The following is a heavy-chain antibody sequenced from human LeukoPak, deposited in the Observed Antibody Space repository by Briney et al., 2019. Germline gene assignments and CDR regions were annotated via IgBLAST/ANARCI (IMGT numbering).Heavy chain of an antibody. CDR2: INPNSGGT. D-gene: IGHD6-19*01. V-gene: IGHV1-2*06. CDR1: GYTFTGYY. Sequence: ASVKVSCKASGYTFTGYYMHWVRQAPGQGLEWMGRINPNSGGTNYAQKFQGRVTMTRDASISTAYMELSRLRSDDTAVYYCARDEAFGQWLAPGDQWGQGTLVTLSS. CDR3: ARDEAFGQWLAPGDQ. J-gene: IGHJ4*02.